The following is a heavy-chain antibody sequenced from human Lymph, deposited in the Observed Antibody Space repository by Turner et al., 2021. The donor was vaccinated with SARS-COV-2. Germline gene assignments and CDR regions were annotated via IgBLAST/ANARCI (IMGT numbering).Heavy chain of an antibody. V-gene: IGHV3-33*01. CDR3: ARQLWLRGTFDY. J-gene: IGHJ4*02. Sequence: QVQLVESGGGVVQPGRSLRLSCAASGCTFSSDGMHWVRQAPGKGLEWVAAIGYDGSNKYYADSVKGRFTISRDNSKNTLYLQMNSLRAEDTAVYYCARQLWLRGTFDYWGQGTLVTVSS. CDR1: GCTFSSDG. CDR2: IGYDGSNK. D-gene: IGHD5-18*01.